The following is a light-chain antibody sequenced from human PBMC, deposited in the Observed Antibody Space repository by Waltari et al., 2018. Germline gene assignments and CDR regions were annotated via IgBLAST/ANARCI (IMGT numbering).Light chain of an antibody. V-gene: IGLV6-57*02. CDR1: SGSIASNY. CDR2: EDN. Sequence: NFMLTQPHSVSESPGKTVTISCTGSSGSIASNYVQWYQQRPGSAPTTGVYEDNQRPSGVPDRFSGSLDSSSKSASLTISGLKTEDEADYYCQSYDSSNHGVFGGGTKLTVL. CDR3: QSYDSSNHGV. J-gene: IGLJ2*01.